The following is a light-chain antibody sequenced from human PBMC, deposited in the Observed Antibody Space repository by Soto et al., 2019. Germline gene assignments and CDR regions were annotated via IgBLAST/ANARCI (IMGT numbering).Light chain of an antibody. J-gene: IGKJ5*01. CDR2: GAS. CDR3: QQYSSSPS. Sequence: VMTQSPTTLSVSPGARATLSCRASQSVSTNLAWYQQKPGQVPSLLIYGASTRASGIPARFSGIGSGTEFTPPIGSLQSEDSAVDDCQQYSSSPSFGQGTRLEIK. CDR1: QSVSTN. V-gene: IGKV3-15*01.